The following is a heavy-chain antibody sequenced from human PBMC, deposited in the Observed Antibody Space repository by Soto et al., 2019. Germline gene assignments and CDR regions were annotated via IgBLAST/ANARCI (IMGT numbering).Heavy chain of an antibody. CDR2: VTGRGANT. CDR1: GFTFSGFA. CDR3: LEVAFLEGRSA. D-gene: IGHD3-3*01. J-gene: IGHJ5*02. Sequence: EVQLSESGGTSVQPGGSLRLSCVGSGFTFSGFAMSWVRQAPGKGLEWVSAVTGRGANTYYAGSVQGRFTISRDNSNKTLYMQMTNSIAECTAGSFCLEVAFLEGRSAWGQGTLVIVSS. V-gene: IGHV3-23*01.